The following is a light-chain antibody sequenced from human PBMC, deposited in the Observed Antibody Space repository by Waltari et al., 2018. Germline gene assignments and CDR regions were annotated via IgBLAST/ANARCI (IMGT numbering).Light chain of an antibody. Sequence: EIVLTQSPGTLSLSPGDRAALSCRASRTVSSNFLAWYQQRPGQAPRLLIYGASSRATGIPDRFSGSGSGTEFTLTISRLDPEDFAVYYCQQYDTSWGFAFGPGTKVEIK. CDR3: QQYDTSWGFA. V-gene: IGKV3-20*01. CDR2: GAS. CDR1: RTVSSNF. J-gene: IGKJ3*01.